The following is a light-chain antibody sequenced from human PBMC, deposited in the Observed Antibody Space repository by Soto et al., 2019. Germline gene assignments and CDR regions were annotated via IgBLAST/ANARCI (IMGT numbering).Light chain of an antibody. J-gene: IGKJ4*01. CDR3: QQYGSSPLT. Sequence: IVVTQSPGTLSLSPGERATLSCRASQSVSSSYLAWYQQKPGQAPRLLIYGASSRATAIPDRFSGSGSGTDFTLTISRLEPEDFAVYYCQQYGSSPLTFGGGTKVEIK. CDR2: GAS. CDR1: QSVSSSY. V-gene: IGKV3-20*01.